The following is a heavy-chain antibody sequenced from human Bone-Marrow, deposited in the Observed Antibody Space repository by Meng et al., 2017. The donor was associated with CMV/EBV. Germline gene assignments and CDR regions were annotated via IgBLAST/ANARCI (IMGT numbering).Heavy chain of an antibody. V-gene: IGHV4-39*01. CDR1: GGSISSSSYY. CDR3: ARHIVGATNDY. CDR2: IYYSGST. Sequence: QLQLQESGPGLVKPSETLSPTCTVSGGSISSSSYYWGWIRQPPGKGLEWIGSIYYSGSTYYNPSLKSRVTISVDTSKNQLSLKLSSVTAADTTVYYCARHIVGATNDYWGQGTLVTVSS. J-gene: IGHJ4*02. D-gene: IGHD1-26*01.